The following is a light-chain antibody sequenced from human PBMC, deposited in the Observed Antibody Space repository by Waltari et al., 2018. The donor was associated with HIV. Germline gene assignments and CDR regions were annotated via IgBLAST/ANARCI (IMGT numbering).Light chain of an antibody. CDR1: TGAVTSGNY. Sequence: QTVVTQEPSLTVSPGGTVTLTCASSTGAVTSGNYPNWLQQKPGPAPRALIYSTNKKHSWTPARFSGSLLGGKAALTLSGVQPEDEAEYYCLLYYGGQGYVFGTGTKVTVL. CDR3: LLYYGGQGYV. J-gene: IGLJ1*01. V-gene: IGLV7-43*01. CDR2: STN.